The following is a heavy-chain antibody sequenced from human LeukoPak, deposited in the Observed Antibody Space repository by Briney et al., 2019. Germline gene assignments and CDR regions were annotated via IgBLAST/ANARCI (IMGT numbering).Heavy chain of an antibody. CDR1: GFTFSSYS. Sequence: PGGSLRLSCAASGFTFSSYSMNWVRQAPGKGLEWVSSISSSSSYIYYADSVKGRFTISRDNAKNSLYLQMNSLRAEDTAVYYCARVRSYYDFWSGYHDYWGQGNLVTVSS. CDR3: ARVRSYYDFWSGYHDY. CDR2: ISSSSSYI. D-gene: IGHD3-3*01. J-gene: IGHJ4*02. V-gene: IGHV3-21*01.